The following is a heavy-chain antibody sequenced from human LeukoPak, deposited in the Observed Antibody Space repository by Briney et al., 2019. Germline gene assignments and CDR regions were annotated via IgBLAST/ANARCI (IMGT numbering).Heavy chain of an antibody. J-gene: IGHJ4*02. V-gene: IGHV3-15*01. CDR3: ATYRSYSDV. D-gene: IGHD2-15*01. Sequence: PGGSLRLSCTASGFTFSSAWMTWVRQAPGKGLEWLGRIKSNTDGGATAYAAPVKGRFTMSRDDSKNTLYLQMNNLKNEDTATYYCATYRSYSDVWGQGALVTVSS. CDR1: GFTFSSAW. CDR2: IKSNTDGGAT.